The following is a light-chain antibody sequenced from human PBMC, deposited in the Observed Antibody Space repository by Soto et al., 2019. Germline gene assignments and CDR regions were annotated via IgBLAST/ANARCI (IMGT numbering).Light chain of an antibody. CDR2: DAS. Sequence: DIQMTQSPSTLSASVGDTVGFTCRASQTIGTWLAWYQQKPGKAPNLLIYDASSLESGVSSRFIGSASGTEFTLTIYNLQPDDFAIYYCQHGGTFGQGTKVEL. V-gene: IGKV1-5*01. J-gene: IGKJ1*01. CDR1: QTIGTW. CDR3: QHGGT.